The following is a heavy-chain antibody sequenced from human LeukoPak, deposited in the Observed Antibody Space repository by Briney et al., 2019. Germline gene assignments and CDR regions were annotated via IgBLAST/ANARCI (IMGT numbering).Heavy chain of an antibody. J-gene: IGHJ4*02. CDR1: GGSFSGYY. Sequence: SETLSLTCAVYGGSFSGYYWSWIRQPPGKGLEWIGEINHSGSTNYNPSLKSRVTISVDTSKNQFSLKLSSVTAADTAVYYCARVIGIAARPPLGYWGQGTLVTVSS. CDR2: INHSGST. D-gene: IGHD6-6*01. CDR3: ARVIGIAARPPLGY. V-gene: IGHV4-34*01.